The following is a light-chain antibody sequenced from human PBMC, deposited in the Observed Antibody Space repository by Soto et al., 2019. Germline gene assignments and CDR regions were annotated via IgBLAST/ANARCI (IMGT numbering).Light chain of an antibody. Sequence: QSVLTQPPSVSGAPGQRVTISCTGSSSNIGARFDVHWYQQLPGRAPELLIYDNNNRPSGVPDRFSGSRSGTSASLAITGLQAEDEADYYCQSYDSSLRGVFGTGTKVTVL. CDR2: DNN. V-gene: IGLV1-40*01. CDR1: SSNIGARFD. CDR3: QSYDSSLRGV. J-gene: IGLJ1*01.